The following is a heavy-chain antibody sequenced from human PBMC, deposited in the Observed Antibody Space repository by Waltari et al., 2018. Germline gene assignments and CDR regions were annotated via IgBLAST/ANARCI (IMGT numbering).Heavy chain of an antibody. D-gene: IGHD5-18*01. CDR1: GFTFSSHG. V-gene: IGHV3-30*02. CDR3: AKEGGLFAGYGSFDY. CDR2: IRHDGTKK. J-gene: IGHJ4*02. Sequence: QVQLVESGGGVVQPGGSLRLSCAASGFTFSSHGMPGVRQAPGKGLEWVAFIRHDGTKKYSADSVKGRFTISRDNSKNTLYLQMNSLRAEDTAVYYCAKEGGLFAGYGSFDYWGQGTLVTVSS.